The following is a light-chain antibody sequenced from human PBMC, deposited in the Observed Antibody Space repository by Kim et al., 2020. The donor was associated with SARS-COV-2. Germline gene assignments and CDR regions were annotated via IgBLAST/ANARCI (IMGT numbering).Light chain of an antibody. Sequence: SYELTQPPSVSVSPGQTASITCSGDKLGDKYACWYQQKPGQSPVLVIYKDSKRPSGIPERFSGSNSGNTATLTISGTKAMDEADYYCQAWDSSTEVFGTG. CDR2: KDS. V-gene: IGLV3-1*01. CDR3: QAWDSSTEV. J-gene: IGLJ1*01. CDR1: KLGDKY.